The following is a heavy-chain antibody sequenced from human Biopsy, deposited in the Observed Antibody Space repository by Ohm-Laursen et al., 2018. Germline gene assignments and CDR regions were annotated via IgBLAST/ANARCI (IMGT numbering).Heavy chain of an antibody. D-gene: IGHD2-2*01. Sequence: ESLRISCKFSGYSYTNYWIGWVRQMPGKGLAWMGLVYPDDSNSRYSPSFQGHVTISADKSTSTAYLQWNSLTAPDTAVYYCARQFMPGPTNAGGYWGQGTLVTVSS. CDR2: VYPDDSNS. J-gene: IGHJ4*02. V-gene: IGHV5-51*01. CDR1: GYSYTNYW. CDR3: ARQFMPGPTNAGGY.